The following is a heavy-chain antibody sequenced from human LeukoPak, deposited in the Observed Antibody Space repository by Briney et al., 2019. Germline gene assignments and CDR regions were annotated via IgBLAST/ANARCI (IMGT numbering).Heavy chain of an antibody. CDR2: IYYSWST. J-gene: IGHJ3*02. Sequence: SETLSLTCNVSGGSISSYYWTWIRQPPGKGLEWIGYIYYSWSTNYNPSLKSRVTISVDTSKNQFSLKLSSVTAADTAVYYCARGLFYYGFWSGHADAFDIWGQGTMVTVSS. D-gene: IGHD3-3*01. CDR3: ARGLFYYGFWSGHADAFDI. CDR1: GGSISSYY. V-gene: IGHV4-59*01.